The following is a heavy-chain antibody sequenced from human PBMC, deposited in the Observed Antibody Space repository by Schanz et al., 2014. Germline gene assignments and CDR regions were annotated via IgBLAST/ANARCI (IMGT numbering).Heavy chain of an antibody. Sequence: QVHLVQSGAEVKRPGASVKVSCKASGYTFTSYGISWVRQAPGQGLEWMGWISAYNGNTKYPQKLQGRVTITRDTSASTAYMELSSLRSDDTAVYYCARSAGRDFWSGYYTRFDYWGQGTLVTVSS. CDR3: ARSAGRDFWSGYYTRFDY. D-gene: IGHD3-3*01. V-gene: IGHV1-18*01. CDR1: GYTFTSYG. J-gene: IGHJ4*02. CDR2: ISAYNGNT.